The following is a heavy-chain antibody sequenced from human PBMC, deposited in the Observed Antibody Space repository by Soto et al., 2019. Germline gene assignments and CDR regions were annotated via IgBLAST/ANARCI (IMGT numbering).Heavy chain of an antibody. J-gene: IGHJ6*02. CDR3: AAELGFGKLSVV. D-gene: IGHD3-10*01. CDR2: INPLFGTT. Sequence: QVQVVQSGVEVRRPGSSVKVSCKASGDTFKNCVISWVRQAPGQGLEWMGGINPLFGTTDFAQRFQGRLTITTDESTTTAYIQLSRLRLEDRATYYCAAELGFGKLSVVWGQGATVIVSS. CDR1: GDTFKNCV. V-gene: IGHV1-69*01.